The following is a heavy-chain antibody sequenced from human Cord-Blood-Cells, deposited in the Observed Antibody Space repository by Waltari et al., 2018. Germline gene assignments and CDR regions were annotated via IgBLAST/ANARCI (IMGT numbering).Heavy chain of an antibody. V-gene: IGHV4-39*01. D-gene: IGHD3-10*01. CDR3: ARGYYGSGSYYRGLDY. CDR1: GGSISSSSYY. J-gene: IGHJ4*02. CDR2: IYYSGST. Sequence: QLQLQESGPGLVQPSETLSRTCTVSGGSISSSSYYWGWIRQPPGKGLEWIGSIYYSGSTYYNPSLKSRVTISVDTSKNQFSLKLSSVTAADTAVYYCARGYYGSGSYYRGLDYWGQGTLVTVSS.